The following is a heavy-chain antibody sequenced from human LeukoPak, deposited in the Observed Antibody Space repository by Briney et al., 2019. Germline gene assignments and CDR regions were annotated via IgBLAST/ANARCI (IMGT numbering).Heavy chain of an antibody. CDR1: GFTFSSYS. J-gene: IGHJ6*03. CDR2: ISSSSSTI. Sequence: GGSLRLSCAASGFTFSSYSMNWVRQAPGKGLEWVSYISSSSSTIYYTDSVKGRFTISRDNAKNSLYLQMNSLRAEDTAVYYCARVEMATMDAYYYYYMDVWGKGTTVTVSS. V-gene: IGHV3-48*04. D-gene: IGHD5-24*01. CDR3: ARVEMATMDAYYYYYMDV.